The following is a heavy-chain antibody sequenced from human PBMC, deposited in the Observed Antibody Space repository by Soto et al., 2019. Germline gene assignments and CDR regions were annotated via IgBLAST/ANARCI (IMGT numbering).Heavy chain of an antibody. V-gene: IGHV1-69*13. CDR1: GGTFSSYA. J-gene: IGHJ5*02. Sequence: GASVKVSCKASGGTFSSYAISWVRQAPGQGLEWMGGIIPIFGTANYAQKFQGRVTITADESTSTAYMELSSLRSEDTAVYYCARAVTAKVDWFDPWGQGTLVTVSS. CDR2: IIPIFGTA. CDR3: ARAVTAKVDWFDP. D-gene: IGHD2-21*02.